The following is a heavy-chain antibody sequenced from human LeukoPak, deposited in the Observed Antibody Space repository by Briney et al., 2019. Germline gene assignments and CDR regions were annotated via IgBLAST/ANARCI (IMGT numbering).Heavy chain of an antibody. V-gene: IGHV3-7*01. Sequence: PGGSLRLSCAASGFTVSSYWMSWVRQAPGEGLEWVANTKKEGSEKNYMDSVKGRFTISRDNDKNSLYLQMNSLRAEDTAVYYYASPNLKSNYYMEVWGQGTLVTVSS. CDR2: TKKEGSEK. D-gene: IGHD3-22*01. CDR1: GFTVSSYW. CDR3: ASPNLKSNYYMEV. J-gene: IGHJ4*02.